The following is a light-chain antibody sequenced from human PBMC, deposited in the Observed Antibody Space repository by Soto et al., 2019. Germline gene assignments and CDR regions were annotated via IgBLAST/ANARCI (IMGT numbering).Light chain of an antibody. V-gene: IGKV3-20*01. J-gene: IGKJ1*01. CDR1: QSVSSSY. CDR2: GAS. Sequence: EIVLTQSPGTLSLSPGERATLSCRASQSVSSSYLAWYQQKPGQAPRLLIYGASSRDTGIPDRFSGSGSGTDFTLTISRLEPEDFAVYYCQQYGSSPRTFGQGTNVEIK. CDR3: QQYGSSPRT.